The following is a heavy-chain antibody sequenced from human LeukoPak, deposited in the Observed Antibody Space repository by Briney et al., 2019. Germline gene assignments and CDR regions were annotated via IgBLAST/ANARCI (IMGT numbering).Heavy chain of an antibody. V-gene: IGHV4-59*08. Sequence: SETLSLTYTVSGGSISSYYWNWIRQPPGQGLEWIGYIYYSGSTNYNSSLKSRVTISLDTSKSQFSLRLSSVTAADTAVYYCARGYYGYFGPWGQGTLVTVSS. CDR2: IYYSGST. D-gene: IGHD4-17*01. CDR3: ARGYYGYFGP. CDR1: GGSISSYY. J-gene: IGHJ5*02.